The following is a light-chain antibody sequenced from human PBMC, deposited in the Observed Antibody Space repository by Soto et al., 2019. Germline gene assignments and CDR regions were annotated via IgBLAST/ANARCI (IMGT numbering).Light chain of an antibody. CDR3: QQSYSTPRT. J-gene: IGKJ1*01. CDR2: AAS. V-gene: IGKV1-39*01. Sequence: DIQMTQSPSSLSASVGSRVTLTCRASQSISSYLNWYRQKPGKAPNLLIYAASRLQSGVPSRFSGSGSGTDFTLTISNLQPEDVATYYCQQSYSTPRTFGQGTKVDIK. CDR1: QSISSY.